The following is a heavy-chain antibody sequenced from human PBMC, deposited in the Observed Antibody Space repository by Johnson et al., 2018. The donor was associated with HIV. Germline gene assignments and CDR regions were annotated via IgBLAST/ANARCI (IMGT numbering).Heavy chain of an antibody. CDR2: LYSGGST. CDR1: GFIVSSNY. CDR3: AREWLYGFDI. V-gene: IGHV3-66*01. J-gene: IGHJ3*02. Sequence: VQLVESGGGVVQPGGSLRLSCAASGFIVSSNYMSWVRQAPGKGLEWVSVLYSGGSTYYADSVKGRFSIPRDNSKNTLYLQMNRLRAEDTAVYYCAREWLYGFDIWGQGTMVTVSS. D-gene: IGHD5-24*01.